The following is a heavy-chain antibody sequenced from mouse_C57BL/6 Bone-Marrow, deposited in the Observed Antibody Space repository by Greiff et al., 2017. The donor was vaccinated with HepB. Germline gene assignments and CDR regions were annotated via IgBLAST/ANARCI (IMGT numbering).Heavy chain of an antibody. CDR1: GFTFSDYG. CDR2: ISSGSSTI. V-gene: IGHV5-17*01. Sequence: EVQLVESGGGLVKPGGSLKLSCAASGFTFSDYGMHWVRQAPEKGLEWVAYISSGSSTIYYADTVKGRFTISRDNAKNTLFLQMTSLRSEDTAMYYCARGGTTVVAYWYLDVWGTGTTVTVSS. J-gene: IGHJ1*03. D-gene: IGHD1-1*01. CDR3: ARGGTTVVAYWYLDV.